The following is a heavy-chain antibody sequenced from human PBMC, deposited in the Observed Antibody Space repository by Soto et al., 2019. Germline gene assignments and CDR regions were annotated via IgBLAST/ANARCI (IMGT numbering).Heavy chain of an antibody. V-gene: IGHV5-51*01. CDR3: ARTADYSNSVASYYYYGMDV. CDR2: IYPGDSDT. Sequence: GESLKISCKGSGYSFTSYWIGWVRQMPGKGLEWMGIIYPGDSDTRYSPSFQGQVTISADKSISTAYLRWSSLKASDTATYYCARTADYSNSVASYYYYGMDVWGQGTTVTVSS. D-gene: IGHD4-4*01. CDR1: GYSFTSYW. J-gene: IGHJ6*02.